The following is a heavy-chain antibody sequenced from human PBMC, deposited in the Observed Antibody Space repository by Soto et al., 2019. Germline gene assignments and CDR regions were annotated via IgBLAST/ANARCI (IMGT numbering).Heavy chain of an antibody. Sequence: ASLKVSCKASNYPFTSYGFAWVRQAPGHGLQWLGRISAYNNNADYAQEFQGRITMTTDTSTRTAVMELSSLTSDDTGVYYCARDSNPFGVVIRSPEKQKYGIEVWGQGTTVTVS. V-gene: IGHV1-18*01. J-gene: IGHJ6*02. CDR2: ISAYNNNA. CDR3: ARDSNPFGVVIRSPEKQKYGIEV. CDR1: NYPFTSYG. D-gene: IGHD3-3*01.